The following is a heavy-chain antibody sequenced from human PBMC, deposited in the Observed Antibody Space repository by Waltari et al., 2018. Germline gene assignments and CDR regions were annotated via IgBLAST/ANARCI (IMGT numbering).Heavy chain of an antibody. CDR2: IGWNSGAI. J-gene: IGHJ4*02. CDR1: GFRFDDYA. Sequence: EVQLVTSGGGLVQPGRSLRLACVGSGFRFDDYAMYWVRQRPGKGREWLSGIGWNSGAIGYADSGRGRFSTYRDNARKSLYRQMGRLRPEDTALYYCVKGGWGFGAFYEQHWGQGIQVTVSS. D-gene: IGHD3-10*01. CDR3: VKGGWGFGAFYEQH. V-gene: IGHV3-9*01.